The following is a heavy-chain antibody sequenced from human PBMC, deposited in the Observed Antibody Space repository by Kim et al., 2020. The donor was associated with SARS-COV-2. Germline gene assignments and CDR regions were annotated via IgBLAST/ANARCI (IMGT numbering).Heavy chain of an antibody. J-gene: IGHJ4*02. Sequence: SETLSLTCTVSGGSISSSSYYWGWIRQPPGKGLEWIGSIYYSGSTYYNPSLKSRVTISVDTSKNQFSLKLSSVTAADTAVYYCATLPGRAVAGTRFDYWGQGTLVTVSS. D-gene: IGHD6-19*01. CDR2: IYYSGST. CDR3: ATLPGRAVAGTRFDY. CDR1: GGSISSSSYY. V-gene: IGHV4-39*01.